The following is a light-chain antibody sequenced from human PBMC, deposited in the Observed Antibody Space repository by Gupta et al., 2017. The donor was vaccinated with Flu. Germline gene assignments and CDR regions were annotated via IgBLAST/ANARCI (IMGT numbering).Light chain of an antibody. Sequence: QSALTQPASVSGSPGQSITISCTGTSSDVGGYNYVSWYQQHPGKAPKLMIYEVSNRPSGVSNRFSASKSGNNASLTISGLQAEDEADYYCTSYTSSSTHGFGTGTKVTVL. J-gene: IGLJ1*01. V-gene: IGLV2-14*01. CDR1: SSDVGGYNY. CDR3: TSYTSSSTHG. CDR2: EVS.